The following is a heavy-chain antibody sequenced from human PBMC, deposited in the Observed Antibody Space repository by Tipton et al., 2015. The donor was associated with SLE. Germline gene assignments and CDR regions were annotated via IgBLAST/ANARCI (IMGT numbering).Heavy chain of an antibody. V-gene: IGHV4-31*03. D-gene: IGHD3-3*01. J-gene: IGHJ2*01. Sequence: TLSLTCTVSGDSIDSGGYYWTWIRQFPGKGLEWIGYIYYSGGTFYNPSLKSRLALSVDTSENYFSLRLNSVTAADTAVYYCARHADFFEWPHEWYFDLWGRGTLVTV. CDR3: ARHADFFEWPHEWYFDL. CDR2: IYYSGGT. CDR1: GDSIDSGGYY.